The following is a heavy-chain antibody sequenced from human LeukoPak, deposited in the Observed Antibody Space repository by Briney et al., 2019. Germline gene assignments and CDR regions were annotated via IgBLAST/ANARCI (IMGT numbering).Heavy chain of an antibody. V-gene: IGHV4-59*01. D-gene: IGHD2-15*01. J-gene: IGHJ4*02. CDR1: GDSITNYF. Sequence: PSETLSLTCTVSGDSITNYFWSWIRQPPGKGLEWIGYIYYTGNTNYKPSLKCRVTMSVDTSTNQFPLRLRSVTAADTAVYYCARGRVAYSAYYFDYWGRGTLVTVSS. CDR3: ARGRVAYSAYYFDY. CDR2: IYYTGNT.